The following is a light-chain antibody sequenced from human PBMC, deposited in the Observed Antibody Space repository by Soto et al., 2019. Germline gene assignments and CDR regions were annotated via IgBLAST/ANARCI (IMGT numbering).Light chain of an antibody. CDR3: QQYGSSSIT. CDR2: GAS. CDR1: QSVSRSY. J-gene: IGKJ5*01. Sequence: EIVLTQSPGTLSLSPWKRATLSCRASQSVSRSYLAWYQQKPGQAPRLFIYGASSRATGIPDRFSGSGSGTDFTLTISRLEPEDIAVYYCQQYGSSSITFGQGTQLEIK. V-gene: IGKV3-20*01.